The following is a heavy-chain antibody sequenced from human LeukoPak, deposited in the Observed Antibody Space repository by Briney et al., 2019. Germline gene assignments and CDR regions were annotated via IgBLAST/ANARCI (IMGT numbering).Heavy chain of an antibody. CDR1: GGSISSGGYS. D-gene: IGHD2-15*01. CDR3: AGEYDYSFDP. CDR2: IYHSGST. J-gene: IGHJ5*02. Sequence: PSETLSLTCAVSGGSISSGGYSWSWIRQPPGKGLEWIGYIYHSGSTYYNPSLKSRVTISVDRSKNQFSLKLSSVTAADTAVYYCAGEYDYSFDPWGQGTLVTVSS. V-gene: IGHV4-30-2*01.